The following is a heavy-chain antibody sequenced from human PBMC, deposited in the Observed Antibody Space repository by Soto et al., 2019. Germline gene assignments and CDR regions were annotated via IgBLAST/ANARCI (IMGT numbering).Heavy chain of an antibody. CDR3: ARDRDTAMTYGMDV. CDR1: GFTFSSYG. V-gene: IGHV3-33*01. Sequence: GGSLRLSCAASGFTFSSYGMRWVRQAPGKGLEWVAVIWYDGSNKYYADSVKGRFTISRDNSKNTLYLQMNSLRAEDTAVYYCARDRDTAMTYGMDVWGQGTTVTVSS. J-gene: IGHJ6*02. D-gene: IGHD5-18*01. CDR2: IWYDGSNK.